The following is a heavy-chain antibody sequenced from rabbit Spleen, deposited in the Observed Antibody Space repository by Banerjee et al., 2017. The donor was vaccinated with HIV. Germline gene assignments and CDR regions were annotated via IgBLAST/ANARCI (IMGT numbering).Heavy chain of an antibody. CDR1: GFSFSDRDV. V-gene: IGHV1S45*01. CDR2: INAATGKP. J-gene: IGHJ4*01. CDR3: AGDYIDVGYGFNL. Sequence: QEQLVESGGGLVQPEGSLTLTCKASGFSFSDRDVMCWVRQAPGKGLEWIACINAATGKPVYATWAKGRFTISRTSSTTVTLRMTSLTAADRATYFCAGDYIDVGYGFNLWGPGTLVTVS. D-gene: IGHD6-1*01.